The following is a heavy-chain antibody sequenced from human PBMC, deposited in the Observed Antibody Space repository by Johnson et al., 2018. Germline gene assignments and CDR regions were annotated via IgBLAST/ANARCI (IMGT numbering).Heavy chain of an antibody. CDR3: ARDRLKHFWSGYSSGYIGAFDI. Sequence: QVQLVESGAEVKKPGASVKVSCKASGYTFTSYYMHWVRQAPGQGLEWMGIINPSGGSTSYAQKFQGRVTMTRDTSTSTVYMELSSLRSEDTAVYYCARDRLKHFWSGYSSGYIGAFDIWGQGTMVTVSS. CDR1: GYTFTSYY. J-gene: IGHJ3*02. V-gene: IGHV1-46*01. D-gene: IGHD3-3*02. CDR2: INPSGGST.